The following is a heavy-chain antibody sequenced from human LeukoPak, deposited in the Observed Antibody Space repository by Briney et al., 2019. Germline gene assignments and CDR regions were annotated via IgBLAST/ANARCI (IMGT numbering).Heavy chain of an antibody. CDR2: TYYSGST. J-gene: IGHJ6*03. D-gene: IGHD2-2*01. CDR1: GGPIRDFY. V-gene: IGHV4-59*08. CDR3: ARGREDIVVVPAADYYYYYMDV. Sequence: SETLSLTCTVSGGPIRDFYWSWIRQPPGKGLEWIGYTYYSGSTSYKPSLKSRVAISVDMSKSQFSLEPSSVTAADTAVYYCARGREDIVVVPAADYYYYYMDVWGKGTTVTVSS.